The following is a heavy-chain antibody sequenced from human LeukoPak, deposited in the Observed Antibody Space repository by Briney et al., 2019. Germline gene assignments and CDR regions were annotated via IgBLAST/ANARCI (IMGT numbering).Heavy chain of an antibody. CDR3: ARPNREDAFDI. V-gene: IGHV5-51*01. CDR1: GYSFTSYW. CDR2: IYPGDSDT. D-gene: IGHD4/OR15-4a*01. Sequence: GKSLKISCKGSGYSFTSYWIGWVRQMPGKGREWMGIIYPGDSDTRYSPSFQGQVTISADESISTAYLQWSSLKASDTAMYYCARPNREDAFDIWGQGTMVTVSS. J-gene: IGHJ3*02.